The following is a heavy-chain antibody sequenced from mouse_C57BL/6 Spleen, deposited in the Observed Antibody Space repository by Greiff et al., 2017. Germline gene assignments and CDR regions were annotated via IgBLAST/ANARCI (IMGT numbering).Heavy chain of an antibody. CDR3: TTHYGAPWCAY. V-gene: IGHV14-1*01. CDR2: IDPEDGDT. CDR1: GFNIKDYY. D-gene: IGHD1-1*02. J-gene: IGHJ3*01. Sequence: VQLQQSGAELVRPGASVKLSCTASGFNIKDYYMHWVKQRPEQGLEWIGRIDPEDGDTEYAPKFQGKATMTADTSSNTAYLQLSSLTSEVTAVYYCTTHYGAPWCAYWGQGTLVTVSA.